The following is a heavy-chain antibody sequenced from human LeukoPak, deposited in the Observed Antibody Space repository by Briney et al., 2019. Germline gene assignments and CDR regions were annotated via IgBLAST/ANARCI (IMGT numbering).Heavy chain of an antibody. V-gene: IGHV3-23*01. D-gene: IGHD3-3*01. CDR1: GFTFSSYA. Sequence: GGSLRLSCAASGFTFSSYAMSWGRQAPGKGLEWVSAISGSGGSTYYADSVKGRFTISRDNSKNTLYLQMNSLRAEDTAVYYCAKVLAAFWSGYDYWGQGTLVTVSS. J-gene: IGHJ4*02. CDR2: ISGSGGST. CDR3: AKVLAAFWSGYDY.